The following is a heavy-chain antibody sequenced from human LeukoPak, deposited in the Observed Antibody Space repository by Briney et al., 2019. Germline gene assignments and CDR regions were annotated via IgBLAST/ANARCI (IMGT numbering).Heavy chain of an antibody. V-gene: IGHV3-74*01. CDR1: GFTFSSYW. CDR2: INSDGSST. D-gene: IGHD6-19*01. CDR3: ARAPPTSIAVAGILLPKYYMHV. J-gene: IGHJ6*03. Sequence: GGSLRLSCAASGFTFSSYWMHWVRQAPGKGLAWVSRINSDGSSTSYADSVKGRFTISRDNAKNTLYLQMNSLRAEDTAVYYCARAPPTSIAVAGILLPKYYMHVWGKGTTVTVSS.